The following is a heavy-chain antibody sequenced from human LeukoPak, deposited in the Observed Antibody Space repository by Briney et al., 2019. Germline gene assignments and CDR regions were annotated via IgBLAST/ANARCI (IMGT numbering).Heavy chain of an antibody. D-gene: IGHD3-16*01. CDR2: IYSGGST. Sequence: GGSLRLSCAASGSTVSSNYMSWVRQAPGKGLEWVSVIYSGGSTYYADSVKGRFSISRDKSKNALYVQMNTLRAEDTAVYYCARGGGDDAFDIWGQGTMVTVSS. CDR3: ARGGGDDAFDI. V-gene: IGHV3-66*01. CDR1: GSTVSSNY. J-gene: IGHJ3*02.